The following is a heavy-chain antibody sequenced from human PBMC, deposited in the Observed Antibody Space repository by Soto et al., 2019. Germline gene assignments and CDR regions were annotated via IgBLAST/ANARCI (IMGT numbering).Heavy chain of an antibody. D-gene: IGHD6-19*01. CDR3: TTVGGVAGLIRLMA. CDR2: ISSSGGST. J-gene: IGHJ5*02. Sequence: GGSLRLSCAASGFTFSSYAMSWVRQAPGKGLEWVSAISSSGGSTYYADSVKGRFTISRDNSKNTLYLQMNSLRAEDTAVYYCTTVGGVAGLIRLMAWGQGTLVTVSS. CDR1: GFTFSSYA. V-gene: IGHV3-23*01.